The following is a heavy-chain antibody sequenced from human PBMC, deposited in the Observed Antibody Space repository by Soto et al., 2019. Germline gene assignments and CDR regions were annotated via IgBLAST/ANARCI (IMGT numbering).Heavy chain of an antibody. V-gene: IGHV3-30*18. CDR1: GLTFSSYG. D-gene: IGHD3-10*01. J-gene: IGHJ6*02. Sequence: QVQLGESGGGGVPPGRSLRLSCAASGLTFSSYGIHWVRQAPGKGLEWWEVISDEGGNKYYADSVKGRLTISRDNSKTTLYLKMISLRAEYTAVYDCAKEYYYGSGRGDYGMDVWGQGTTVTVSS. CDR3: AKEYYYGSGRGDYGMDV. CDR2: ISDEGGNK.